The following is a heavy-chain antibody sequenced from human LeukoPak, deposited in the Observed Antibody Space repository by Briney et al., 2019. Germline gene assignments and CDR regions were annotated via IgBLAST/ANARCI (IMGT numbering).Heavy chain of an antibody. J-gene: IGHJ5*02. Sequence: SETLSLTCTVSGGSLSSGDYYWSWIRQPPGTGLEWIGYIYYSGSTYYNPSLVRRLSISVDTSKNQFSLKLSSVTGADTAVYYCARDRAYYYDGSGYSQRDNWFDPWGQGILVTVSS. CDR1: GGSLSSGDYY. V-gene: IGHV4-30-4*01. CDR2: IYYSGST. CDR3: ARDRAYYYDGSGYSQRDNWFDP. D-gene: IGHD3-22*01.